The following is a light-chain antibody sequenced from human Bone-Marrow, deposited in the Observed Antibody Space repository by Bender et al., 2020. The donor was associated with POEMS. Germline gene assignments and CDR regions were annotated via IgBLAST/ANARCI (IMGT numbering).Light chain of an antibody. Sequence: QSALTQPPSVSGSPGQSVTISCTGTSRDVGSYNRVSWYQQPPGTAPKLMIYEVSNRPSGVPDRFSGSKSGNTASLTISGLQAEDEADYYCSLYTSSSTSVVFGGGTKLTVL. CDR1: SRDVGSYNR. CDR3: SLYTSSSTSVV. CDR2: EVS. J-gene: IGLJ2*01. V-gene: IGLV2-18*01.